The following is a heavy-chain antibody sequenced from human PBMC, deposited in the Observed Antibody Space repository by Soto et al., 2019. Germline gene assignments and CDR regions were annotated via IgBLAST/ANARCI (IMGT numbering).Heavy chain of an antibody. CDR2: INHSGST. Sequence: QVQLQQWGAGLLKPSETLSLTCAVYGGSFSGYYWSWIRQPPGKGLEWIGEINHSGSTNYNPSLKSRVTISVDTSKNQFSLKLSSVTAADTAVYYCARTLVAKMGSLDYWGQGTLVTVSS. CDR3: ARTLVAKMGSLDY. D-gene: IGHD5-12*01. CDR1: GGSFSGYY. V-gene: IGHV4-34*01. J-gene: IGHJ4*02.